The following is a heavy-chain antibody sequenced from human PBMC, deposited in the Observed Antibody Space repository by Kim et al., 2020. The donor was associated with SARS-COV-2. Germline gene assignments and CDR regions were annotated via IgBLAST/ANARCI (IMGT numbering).Heavy chain of an antibody. Sequence: SVKGRFTISGDNSKNTLYLQMNSLRAEDTAVYYCAKGRRGYSYGPGAFDIWGQGTMVTVSS. CDR3: AKGRRGYSYGPGAFDI. V-gene: IGHV3-33*06. D-gene: IGHD5-18*01. J-gene: IGHJ3*02.